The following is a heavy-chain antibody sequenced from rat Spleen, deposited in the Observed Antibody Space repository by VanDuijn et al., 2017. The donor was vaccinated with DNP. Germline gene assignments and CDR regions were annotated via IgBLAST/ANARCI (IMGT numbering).Heavy chain of an antibody. J-gene: IGHJ3*01. CDR2: IGSDDYAP. D-gene: IGHD1-2*01. CDR1: GFIFSDYD. Sequence: EVQLVESGGGLVQPGGSLKLSCVVSGFIFSDYDMAWVRQAPKKGLEWVAYIGSDDYAPYYGDSVKGRFTISRDNAKSSLYLQMDSLRSEDTATYYCARHEDYSSYVYGFAYWGQGTLVTVSS. V-gene: IGHV5-7*01. CDR3: ARHEDYSSYVYGFAY.